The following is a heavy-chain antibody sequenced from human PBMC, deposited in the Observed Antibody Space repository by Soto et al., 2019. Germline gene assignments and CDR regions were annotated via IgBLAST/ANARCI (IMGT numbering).Heavy chain of an antibody. J-gene: IGHJ6*02. V-gene: IGHV5-51*01. CDR3: ARQSTGYCSSTSCTRDPYYYYGMDV. CDR1: GYSFTSYW. D-gene: IGHD2-2*01. CDR2: IYPGDSDT. Sequence: PGESLKISCKGSGYSFTSYWIGWVRQMPGKGLEWMGIIYPGDSDTRYSPSFQGQVTISADKSISTAHLQWSSLKASDTAMYYCARQSTGYCSSTSCTRDPYYYYGMDVWGQGTTVTVSS.